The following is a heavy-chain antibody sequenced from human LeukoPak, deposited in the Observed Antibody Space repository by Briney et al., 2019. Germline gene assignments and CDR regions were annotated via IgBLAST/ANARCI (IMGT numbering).Heavy chain of an antibody. D-gene: IGHD5-12*01. CDR3: ARVGYSGYDYDY. CDR2: ISGSGDST. V-gene: IGHV3-23*01. J-gene: IGHJ4*02. CDR1: GFIFRIYG. Sequence: PGGSLRLSCAASGFIFRIYGMHWVRQAPGKGLEWVSVISGSGDSTYYADSVEGRCTSSRDNSKDALYLQMNSLRAEDTAVYYCARVGYSGYDYDYWGQGTLVTVSS.